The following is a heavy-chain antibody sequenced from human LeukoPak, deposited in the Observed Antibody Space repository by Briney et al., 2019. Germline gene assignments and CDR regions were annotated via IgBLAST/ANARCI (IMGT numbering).Heavy chain of an antibody. D-gene: IGHD1-14*01. CDR3: ERERASNNHNDWLDP. Sequence: PSKTLSLTCAVYGGSFNDYYWSWIRQAPGKGLEWIGEINHSGVTNYNPSLKSRVSISIDTSVKQSLLRLSPVTAADTAVYYCERERASNNHNDWLDPWGQGTLVTVSS. J-gene: IGHJ5*02. V-gene: IGHV4-34*01. CDR2: INHSGVT. CDR1: GGSFNDYY.